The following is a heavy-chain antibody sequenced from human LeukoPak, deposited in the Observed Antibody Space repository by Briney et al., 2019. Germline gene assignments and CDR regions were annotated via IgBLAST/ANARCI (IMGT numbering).Heavy chain of an antibody. J-gene: IGHJ6*03. D-gene: IGHD6-6*01. V-gene: IGHV3-7*01. CDR1: GFTSSSYW. Sequence: GGSLRLSCAASGFTSSSYWMSWVRQAPGKGLEWVANIKQDGSEKYYVDSVKGRFTISRDNAKNSLYLQMNSLRAEDTAVYYCARVDSSSPYYYYYMDVWGKGTTVTVSS. CDR2: IKQDGSEK. CDR3: ARVDSSSPYYYYYMDV.